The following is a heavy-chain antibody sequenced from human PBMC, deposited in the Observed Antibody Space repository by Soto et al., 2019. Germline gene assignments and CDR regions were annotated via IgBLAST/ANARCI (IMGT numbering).Heavy chain of an antibody. J-gene: IGHJ6*03. CDR2: IKQDGSEK. Sequence: GGSLRLSCAASGFTFSSYWMSWVRQVPGKGLEWVANIKQDGSEKYYVDSVKGRFTISRDNAKNSLYLQMNSLRAEDTAVYYCARVDYSPNYYYYYYMDVWGKGTTVTVSS. V-gene: IGHV3-7*04. CDR1: GFTFSSYW. D-gene: IGHD4-4*01. CDR3: ARVDYSPNYYYYYYMDV.